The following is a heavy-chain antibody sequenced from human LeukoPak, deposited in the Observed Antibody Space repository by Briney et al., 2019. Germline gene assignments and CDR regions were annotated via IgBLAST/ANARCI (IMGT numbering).Heavy chain of an antibody. Sequence: ASVKASCKASGYTFTGYYMHWVRQAPGQGLEWMGWINPNSGGTNYAQKFQGRVTMTRDTSICTAYMELSRLRSDDTAVYYCARSITMIVVDSYFDYWGQGTLVTVSS. CDR1: GYTFTGYY. CDR2: INPNSGGT. J-gene: IGHJ4*02. CDR3: ARSITMIVVDSYFDY. V-gene: IGHV1-2*02. D-gene: IGHD3-22*01.